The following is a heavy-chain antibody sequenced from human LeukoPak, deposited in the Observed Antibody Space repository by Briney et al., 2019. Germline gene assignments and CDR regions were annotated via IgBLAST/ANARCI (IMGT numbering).Heavy chain of an antibody. CDR2: IKSDGST. V-gene: IGHV3-74*01. J-gene: IGHJ1*01. Sequence: PVGSLRLSCAASGFTFSTYWMHWVRQAPGKGLVWVSRIKSDGSTDYADSVKGRFTISRDNAKNTVSLQMNSLRPEDTGVYYCARAPSEIGGYYPEYFRHWGQGTLVTDSS. D-gene: IGHD3-22*01. CDR3: ARAPSEIGGYYPEYFRH. CDR1: GFTFSTYW.